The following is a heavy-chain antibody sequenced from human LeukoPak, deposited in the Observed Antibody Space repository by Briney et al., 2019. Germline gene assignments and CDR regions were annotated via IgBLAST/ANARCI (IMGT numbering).Heavy chain of an antibody. V-gene: IGHV1-24*01. D-gene: IGHD3-22*01. CDR1: GYTLTELS. CDR2: FDPEDGET. J-gene: IGHJ4*02. CDR3: ATTPQEYYYDSSGYYYGDY. Sequence: ASVKVSCKVSGYTLTELSMRWVRQAPGKGLEWMGGFDPEDGETIYAQKFQGRVTMPGDTSTDTAYMELSSLRSEDSAVYDCATTPQEYYYDSSGYYYGDYWGQGALVTVSS.